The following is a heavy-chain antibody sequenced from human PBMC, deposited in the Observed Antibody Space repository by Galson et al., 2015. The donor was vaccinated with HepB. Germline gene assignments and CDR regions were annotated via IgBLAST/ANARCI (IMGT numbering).Heavy chain of an antibody. CDR3: AADLWGPTVVTPAVMGYFDY. J-gene: IGHJ4*02. CDR2: IVVGSGNT. D-gene: IGHD4-23*01. Sequence: SVKVSCKASGFTFTSSAMQWVRQARGQRLEWIGWIVVGSGNTNYAQKFQERVTITRDMSTSTAYMELSSLRSEDTAVYYCAADLWGPTVVTPAVMGYFDYWGQGTLVTVSS. CDR1: GFTFTSSA. V-gene: IGHV1-58*02.